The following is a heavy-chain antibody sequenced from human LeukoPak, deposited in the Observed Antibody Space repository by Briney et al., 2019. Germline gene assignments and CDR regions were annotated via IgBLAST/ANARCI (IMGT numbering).Heavy chain of an antibody. D-gene: IGHD6-13*01. CDR3: AGGIAAAGGFDY. CDR2: ISSSSSYI. CDR1: GFTFSSYS. J-gene: IGHJ4*02. V-gene: IGHV3-21*01. Sequence: PGGSLRLSCAASGFTFSSYSMNWVRQAPGKGLEWVSSISSSSSYIYYADSVKGRFTISRDNAKNLLYLQMNSLRAEDTAVYYCAGGIAAAGGFDYWGQGTLVTVSS.